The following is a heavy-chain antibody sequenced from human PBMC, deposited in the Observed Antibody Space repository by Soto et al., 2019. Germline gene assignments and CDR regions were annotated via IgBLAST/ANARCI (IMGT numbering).Heavy chain of an antibody. D-gene: IGHD4-17*01. V-gene: IGHV1-2*02. J-gene: IGHJ3*02. CDR3: ARGPYGDNAFDI. CDR2: IAPHRDGT. CDR1: GYSFTDYY. Sequence: QVQVVQSGAEVKKPGASVKVSCKASGYSFTDYYMHWIRQAPGQGLEWMGWIAPHRDGTEFGQKFQGRITLTGDTSTSTAYMELKGLTSADTAVYFCARGPYGDNAFDIWGQGTVVTVSS.